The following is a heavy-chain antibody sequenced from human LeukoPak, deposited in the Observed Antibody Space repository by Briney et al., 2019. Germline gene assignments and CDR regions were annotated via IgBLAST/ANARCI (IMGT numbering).Heavy chain of an antibody. D-gene: IGHD3-10*01. CDR1: GGSISSYC. Sequence: SETLSLTCTVSGGSISSYCWSWIRQPAGKGLEWIGRIYTSGSTNYNPSLKSRVTMSVDTSKNQFSLKLSSVTAADTAVYYCARSSPRWFGESPPKIPFDYWGQGTLVTVSS. CDR3: ARSSPRWFGESPPKIPFDY. V-gene: IGHV4-4*07. J-gene: IGHJ4*02. CDR2: IYTSGST.